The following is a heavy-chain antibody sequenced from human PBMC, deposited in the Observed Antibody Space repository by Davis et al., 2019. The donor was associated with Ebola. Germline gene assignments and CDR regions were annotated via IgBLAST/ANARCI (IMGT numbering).Heavy chain of an antibody. V-gene: IGHV4-59*01. CDR2: IYNSGST. CDR1: GGSFSGYY. D-gene: IGHD4-17*01. CDR3: ARGYGDYAGY. Sequence: MPSETLSLTCAVYGGSFSGYYWSWIRQPPGKGLEWIGYIYNSGSTNYNPSLKSRVTISIDTSKNQFSLEVRSVTAADTAVYYCARGYGDYAGYWGQGTLVTVSS. J-gene: IGHJ4*02.